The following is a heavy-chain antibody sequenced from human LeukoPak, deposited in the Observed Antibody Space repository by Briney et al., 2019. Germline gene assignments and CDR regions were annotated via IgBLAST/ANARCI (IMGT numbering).Heavy chain of an antibody. V-gene: IGHV3-7*01. CDR2: IKGDGSDK. J-gene: IGHJ4*02. CDR1: GFTFSNDW. Sequence: GGSLNLTCAASGFTFSNDWMSWVRQAPGKGLEWMASIKGDGSDKYYVDSVKGRFTISRDNAKNSMYLQMNSLRAEDTAVYYCARDPETKRGRDGLDYWGPGTLVIVSS. CDR3: ARDPETKRGRDGLDY. D-gene: IGHD1-14*01.